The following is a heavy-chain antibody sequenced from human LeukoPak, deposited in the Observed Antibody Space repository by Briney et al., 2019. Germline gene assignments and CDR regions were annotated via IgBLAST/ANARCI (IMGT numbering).Heavy chain of an antibody. Sequence: PGGSLRLSCAASGFTFSSYSMNWVRQAPGKGLEWVSSISSSSSYIYYADSVKGRFTISRDNAKNSLYLQMNSLRAEDTAVYYCARDRPGVGARTFDIWGQGTMVTVSS. CDR1: GFTFSSYS. J-gene: IGHJ3*02. CDR3: ARDRPGVGARTFDI. V-gene: IGHV3-21*01. CDR2: ISSSSSYI. D-gene: IGHD1-26*01.